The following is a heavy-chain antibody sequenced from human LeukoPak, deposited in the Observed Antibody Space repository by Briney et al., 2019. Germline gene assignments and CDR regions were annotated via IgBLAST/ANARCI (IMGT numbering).Heavy chain of an antibody. J-gene: IGHJ6*03. V-gene: IGHV3-48*04. D-gene: IGHD6-13*01. CDR3: ARIRGSTLPISYMDV. CDR2: ISVSGT. CDR1: GFRFGGYS. Sequence: GGSLRLSCTASGFRFGGYSIHWVRRAPGKGLEWLSYISVSGTIHADSVMGRVTVSRDNAKSSLYLQMNSLRAEDTAVYYCARIRGSTLPISYMDVWGKGTTVTVSS.